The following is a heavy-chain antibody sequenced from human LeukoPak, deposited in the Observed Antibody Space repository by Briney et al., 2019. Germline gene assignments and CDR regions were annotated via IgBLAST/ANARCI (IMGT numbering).Heavy chain of an antibody. V-gene: IGHV7-4-1*02. D-gene: IGHD5-12*01. CDR3: ARGLITGWLRHSYYFNY. J-gene: IGHJ4*02. Sequence: ASVKVSCKASGYTFTSYAMNWVRQAPGQGLEWMGWINTNTGNPTYAQGFTGRFVFSLDTSVSTAYLQISSLKAEDTAVYYCARGLITGWLRHSYYFNYWGQGTLVTVSS. CDR2: INTNTGNP. CDR1: GYTFTSYA.